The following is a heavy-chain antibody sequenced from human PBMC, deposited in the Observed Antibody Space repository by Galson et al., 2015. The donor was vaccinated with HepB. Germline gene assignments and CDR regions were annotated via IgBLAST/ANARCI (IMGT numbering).Heavy chain of an antibody. Sequence: SLRLSCAASGFTFSSYGMHWVRQAPGKGLEWVAVISYDGSNKYYADSVKGRFTISRDNSKNTLYLQMNSLRAEDTAVYYCAKDRDFDWSYYFDYWGQGTLVTVSS. CDR2: ISYDGSNK. D-gene: IGHD3-9*01. J-gene: IGHJ4*02. CDR3: AKDRDFDWSYYFDY. CDR1: GFTFSSYG. V-gene: IGHV3-30*18.